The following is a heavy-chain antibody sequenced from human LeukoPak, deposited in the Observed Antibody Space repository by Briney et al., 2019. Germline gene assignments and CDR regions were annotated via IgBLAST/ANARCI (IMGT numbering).Heavy chain of an antibody. CDR3: ARDDSSSPGCNY. J-gene: IGHJ4*02. CDR2: IIPILGTA. D-gene: IGHD6-6*01. Sequence: SVKVSCKASGGTFSSYAISWVRQAPGQGLEWMGGIIPILGTANYAQKFQGRVTITADESTSTAYMELSSLRSEDTAVYYCARDDSSSPGCNYWGQGTLVTVSS. CDR1: GGTFSSYA. V-gene: IGHV1-69*13.